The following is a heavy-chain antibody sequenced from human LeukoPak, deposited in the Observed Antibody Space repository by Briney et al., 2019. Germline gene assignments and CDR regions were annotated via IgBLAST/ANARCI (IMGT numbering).Heavy chain of an antibody. CDR3: ARDRSEHYSTAY. Sequence: GKSLRLSCAASGFTFRSYARHWVRQAPGKGLEWVAFISYDGSIKYYADSVKGRFTISRDNSKNMVSLHMNSLRGEDTAIYYCARDRSEHYSTAYWGQGTLVTVSS. CDR1: GFTFRSYA. J-gene: IGHJ4*02. V-gene: IGHV3-30-3*01. D-gene: IGHD3-10*01. CDR2: ISYDGSIK.